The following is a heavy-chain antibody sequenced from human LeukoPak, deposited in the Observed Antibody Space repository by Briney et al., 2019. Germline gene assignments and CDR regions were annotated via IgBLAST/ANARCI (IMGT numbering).Heavy chain of an antibody. Sequence: GGSLRLSCAASGFTFSNAWMSWVRQAPGKGLEWVSAISGRGTNTYYADSVKGRFTISRDSSKNTLYLQMNSLRAEDTAVYYCAKHREVTPPRYYYYYMDVWGKGTTVTISS. V-gene: IGHV3-23*01. D-gene: IGHD4-23*01. CDR3: AKHREVTPPRYYYYYMDV. CDR1: GFTFSNAW. CDR2: ISGRGTNT. J-gene: IGHJ6*03.